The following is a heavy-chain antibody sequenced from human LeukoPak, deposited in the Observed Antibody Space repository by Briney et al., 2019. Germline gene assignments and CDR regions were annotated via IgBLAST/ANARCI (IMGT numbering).Heavy chain of an antibody. CDR1: GGSISSSSYY. Sequence: SETLSLTCTVSGGSISSSSYYWGWIRQPPGKGLEWIGSIYYSGSTYYNPSLKSRVTISVDTSKNQFSLMLSSVTAADTAVYYCANGITIFGVVKEADYWGQGTLVTVSS. CDR3: ANGITIFGVVKEADY. CDR2: IYYSGST. J-gene: IGHJ4*02. D-gene: IGHD3-3*01. V-gene: IGHV4-39*01.